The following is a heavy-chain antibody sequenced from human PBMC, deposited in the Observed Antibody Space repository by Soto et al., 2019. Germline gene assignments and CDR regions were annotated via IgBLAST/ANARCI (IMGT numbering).Heavy chain of an antibody. CDR1: GFTFSTYW. CDR2: IKTDGSVT. V-gene: IGHV3-74*01. Sequence: EVQLVESGGGLLQPGGSLRLSCAASGFTFSTYWMHWVRQAPGKGLVWVSRIKTDGSVTTYADSVKGRFTISRDNAKNTLYLQMNTLRAEDTAVYYCARDLGGSHDYWGRGTLVTVSP. D-gene: IGHD3-16*01. J-gene: IGHJ4*02. CDR3: ARDLGGSHDY.